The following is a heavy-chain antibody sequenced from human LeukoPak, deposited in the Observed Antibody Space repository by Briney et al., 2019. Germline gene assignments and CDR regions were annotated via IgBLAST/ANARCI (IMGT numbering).Heavy chain of an antibody. CDR3: ARVEGYDMLTGSGGMDV. D-gene: IGHD3-9*01. J-gene: IGHJ6*02. CDR1: GGSISSGGYS. V-gene: IGHV4-30-2*01. CDR2: IYHSGST. Sequence: NPSQTLSLTCAVSGGSISSGGYSWSWIRQPPGKGLEWIGYIYHSGSTYYNPSLKSRVTISVDRSKNQFSLKLSSVTAADTAVYYCARVEGYDMLTGSGGMDVWGQGTTVTVSS.